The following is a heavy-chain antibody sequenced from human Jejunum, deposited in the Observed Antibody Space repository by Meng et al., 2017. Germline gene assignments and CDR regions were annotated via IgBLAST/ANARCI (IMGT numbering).Heavy chain of an antibody. J-gene: IGHJ4*02. V-gene: IGHV4-4*02. CDR3: ARRGGAYSTGHFPHFDD. CDR1: GGSISSTNW. CDR2: VFHTGSS. Sequence: QVQLPAPGPGLVKPSGSLSRTCAVSGGSISSTNWWSWVRQPPGKGPEWIGDVFHTGSSNYSPSLRSRVTISVDKSKNQFSLNLSSVTAADTAVYFCARRGGAYSTGHFPHFDDWGQGTLVTVSS. D-gene: IGHD6-19*01.